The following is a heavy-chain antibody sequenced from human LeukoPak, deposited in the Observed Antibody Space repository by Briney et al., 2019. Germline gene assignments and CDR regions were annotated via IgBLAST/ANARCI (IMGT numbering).Heavy chain of an antibody. CDR2: ISYDGSNK. D-gene: IGHD1-1*01. CDR1: GFTFSSYG. CDR3: AKERETGTTKYWFDP. J-gene: IGHJ5*02. V-gene: IGHV3-30*18. Sequence: QSGGSLRLSCAASGFTFSSYGMHWVRQAPGKGLEWVAVISYDGSNKYYADSVKGRFTISRDSSKNTLYLQMNSLRAEDTAVYYCAKERETGTTKYWFDPWGQGTLVTVSS.